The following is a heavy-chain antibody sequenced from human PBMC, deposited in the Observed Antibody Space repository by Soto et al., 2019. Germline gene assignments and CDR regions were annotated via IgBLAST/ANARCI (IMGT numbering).Heavy chain of an antibody. CDR2: IYYSGST. CDR3: ARGGYYYDSSGYSTPGLFDP. V-gene: IGHV4-30-4*01. CDR1: GGSISSGGYY. Sequence: SETLSLTCTVSGGSISSGGYYWSWILHPPGKGLEWIGYIYYSGSTYYNPSLKSRVTISVDTSKNQFSLKLSSVTAADTAVYYCARGGYYYDSSGYSTPGLFDPWGQGTLVTVSS. D-gene: IGHD3-22*01. J-gene: IGHJ5*02.